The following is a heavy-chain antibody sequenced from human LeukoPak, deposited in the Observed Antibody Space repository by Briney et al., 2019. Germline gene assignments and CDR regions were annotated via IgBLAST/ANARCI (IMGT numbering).Heavy chain of an antibody. V-gene: IGHV3-74*01. CDR2: VNSDGSGT. CDR3: TRDEDFYSSSSDY. D-gene: IGHD6-6*01. J-gene: IGHJ4*02. CDR1: GFTFSRYS. Sequence: GGSLRLSCAASGFTFSRYSMHWVRQAPGKGLVWVSHVNSDGSGTDYADSVKGRFTISRDNAKNTLYLQMNSLRAEDTAVYYCTRDEDFYSSSSDYWGQGTLVTVSS.